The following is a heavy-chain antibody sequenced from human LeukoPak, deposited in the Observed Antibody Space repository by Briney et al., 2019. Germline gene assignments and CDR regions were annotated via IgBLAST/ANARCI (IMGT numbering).Heavy chain of an antibody. CDR3: ARDRVGYYYGSGSYYYYYYGMDV. CDR2: ISSSGSTI. V-gene: IGHV3-48*03. Sequence: GGSLRLSCAASGFTFSSYEMNWVRQAPGKGLEWVSYISSSGSTIYYADSVKGRFTISRDNAKNSLYLQMNSLRAEDTAVYCCARDRVGYYYGSGSYYYYYYGMDVWGQGTTVTVSS. D-gene: IGHD3-10*01. CDR1: GFTFSSYE. J-gene: IGHJ6*02.